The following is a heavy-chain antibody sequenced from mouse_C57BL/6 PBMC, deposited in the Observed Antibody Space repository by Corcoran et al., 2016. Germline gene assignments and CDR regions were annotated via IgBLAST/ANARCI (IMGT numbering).Heavy chain of an antibody. J-gene: IGHJ1*03. CDR1: GYAFSSYW. D-gene: IGHD1-1*01. Sequence: QVQLQQLGAELVKHGASVTISCKAAGYAFSSYWLNWVKQRPGTGLEWIGQIYPGDGDTNYNGKFKGKATLTADKSSSTAYMQLSSLTSEDSAVYFCARDPPYYGSSHWYFDVWGTGTTVTVSS. CDR3: ARDPPYYGSSHWYFDV. V-gene: IGHV1-80*01. CDR2: IYPGDGDT.